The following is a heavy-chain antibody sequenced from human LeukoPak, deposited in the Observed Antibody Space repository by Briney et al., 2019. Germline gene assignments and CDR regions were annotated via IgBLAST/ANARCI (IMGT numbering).Heavy chain of an antibody. Sequence: PGGSLRLSCAASGFTFSSYSMNWARQAPGKGLEWVSSISSSSSYIYYADSVKGRFTISRDNAKNSLYLQVNSLRAEDTAVYYCAREGMMGMSFDIWGQGTMVTVSS. D-gene: IGHD7-27*01. CDR2: ISSSSSYI. J-gene: IGHJ3*02. CDR3: AREGMMGMSFDI. CDR1: GFTFSSYS. V-gene: IGHV3-21*01.